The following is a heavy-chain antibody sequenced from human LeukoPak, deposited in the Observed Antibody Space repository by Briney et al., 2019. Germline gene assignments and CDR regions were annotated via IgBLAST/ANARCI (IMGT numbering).Heavy chain of an antibody. CDR2: INHSGST. D-gene: IGHD6-13*01. CDR3: ARLRIAAADYFDY. CDR1: GGSFSGYY. V-gene: IGHV4-34*01. J-gene: IGHJ4*02. Sequence: SETLSLTCAVYGGSFSGYYWSWIRQPPGKGLEWIGEINHSGSTNYNPSLKSRVTISVDTSKNQFSLKLSSVTAADTAVYYCARLRIAAADYFDYWGQGTLVTVSS.